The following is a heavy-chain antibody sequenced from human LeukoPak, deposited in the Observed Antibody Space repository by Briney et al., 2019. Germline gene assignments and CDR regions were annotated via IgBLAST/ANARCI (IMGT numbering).Heavy chain of an antibody. Sequence: GGSLRLSCAASGFTFSSYAMHWVRQAPGKGLEYVSAISSNGGSTYYANSVKGRFTISRDNSKNTLYLQMGSLRAEDMAVYYCARGYDFWSGYWSHSDYWGQGTLVNVSS. D-gene: IGHD3-3*01. V-gene: IGHV3-64*01. CDR2: ISSNGGST. CDR1: GFTFSSYA. CDR3: ARGYDFWSGYWSHSDY. J-gene: IGHJ4*02.